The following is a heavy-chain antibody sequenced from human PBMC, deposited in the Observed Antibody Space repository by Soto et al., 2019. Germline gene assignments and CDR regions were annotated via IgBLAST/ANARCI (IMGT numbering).Heavy chain of an antibody. CDR1: GFTFDDYA. J-gene: IGHJ4*02. CDR3: ANLHSSGCNYFDY. D-gene: IGHD6-19*01. Sequence: EVQLVESGGGLVQPGRSLRLSCAASGFTFDDYAMHWVRQAPGKGLEWVSGISWNSGSIGYADSVKGRFTISRDNAKNSLYLQMNSLRAEDTALYYCANLHSSGCNYFDYWGQGTLVTVSS. V-gene: IGHV3-9*01. CDR2: ISWNSGSI.